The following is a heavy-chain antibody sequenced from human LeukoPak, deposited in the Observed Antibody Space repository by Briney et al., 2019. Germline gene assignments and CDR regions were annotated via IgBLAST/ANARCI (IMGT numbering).Heavy chain of an antibody. V-gene: IGHV4-38-2*02. CDR3: ARWGYDFWSGYYRD. Sequence: PSETLSLTCTVSGYSIGSGYYWGWIRQPPGKGLEWIGSIYHSGSTYYNPSLKSRVTISVDTSKNQFSLKLSSVTAADTAVYYCARWGYDFWSGYYRDWGQGTLVTVSS. CDR2: IYHSGST. D-gene: IGHD3-3*01. CDR1: GYSIGSGYY. J-gene: IGHJ4*02.